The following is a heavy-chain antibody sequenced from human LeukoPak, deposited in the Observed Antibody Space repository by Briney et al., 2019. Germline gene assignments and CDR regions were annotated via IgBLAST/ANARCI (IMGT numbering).Heavy chain of an antibody. CDR1: GYTFTCYH. J-gene: IGHJ6*02. Sequence: ASVKVSCKASGYTFTCYHMHWVRQAPGQGLEWMGWINPNSGGTNYAQKFQGRVTMTRDTSISTAYIEQSRLRSDDTAVYYCARGAGATRSIYYYGMDVWGQGTTVTVSS. CDR2: INPNSGGT. D-gene: IGHD1-26*01. V-gene: IGHV1-2*02. CDR3: ARGAGATRSIYYYGMDV.